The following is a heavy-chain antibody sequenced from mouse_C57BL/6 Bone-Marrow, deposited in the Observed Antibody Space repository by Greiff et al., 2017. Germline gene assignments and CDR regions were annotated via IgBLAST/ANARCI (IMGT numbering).Heavy chain of an antibody. J-gene: IGHJ2*01. CDR3: TLPYYFDY. V-gene: IGHV14-4*01. CDR2: IDPENGDT. D-gene: IGHD5-5*01. Sequence: VQLQQSGAELVRPGASVKLSCTASGFNIKDDYMHWVKQRPEQGLEWIGWIDPENGDTEYASKFQGKATITADTSSNTAYLQLSRLTSEDTAVYYCTLPYYFDYWGQGTTLTVSS. CDR1: GFNIKDDY.